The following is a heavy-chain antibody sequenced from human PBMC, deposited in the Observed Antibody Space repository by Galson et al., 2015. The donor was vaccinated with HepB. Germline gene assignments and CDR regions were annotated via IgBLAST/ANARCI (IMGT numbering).Heavy chain of an antibody. Sequence: SLRLSCAASGLTFSSYAMSWVRQAPGKGLEWVSAISGSGGSTYYADSVKGRFTISRDNSKNTLYLQMNSLRAEDTAVYYCAKDRAYCGGDCYPLDQFDYWGQGTLVTVSS. CDR3: AKDRAYCGGDCYPLDQFDY. CDR1: GLTFSSYA. J-gene: IGHJ4*02. V-gene: IGHV3-23*01. D-gene: IGHD2-21*02. CDR2: ISGSGGST.